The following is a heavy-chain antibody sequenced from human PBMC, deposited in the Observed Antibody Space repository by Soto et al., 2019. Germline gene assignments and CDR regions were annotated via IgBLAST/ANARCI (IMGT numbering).Heavy chain of an antibody. Sequence: SETLSLTCTVSGGSISSGGYYWSWIRQHPGKGLEWIGYIYYSGSTYYNPSLKSRVTISVDTSKNQFSLKLSSVTAADTAVYYCASGHGYSYGQSLAAFDIWGQGTMVTVSS. J-gene: IGHJ3*02. CDR2: IYYSGST. V-gene: IGHV4-31*03. CDR3: ASGHGYSYGQSLAAFDI. D-gene: IGHD5-18*01. CDR1: GGSISSGGYY.